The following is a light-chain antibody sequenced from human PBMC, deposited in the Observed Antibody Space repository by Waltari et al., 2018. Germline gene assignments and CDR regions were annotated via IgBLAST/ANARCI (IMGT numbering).Light chain of an antibody. CDR3: QQYYSLPYT. CDR1: PSVLYSPNKQNY. J-gene: IGKJ2*01. Sequence: DIVMTQSPDSLAVSLGERATINSKSSPSVLYSPNKQNYLTRFQQKPGQPPKLLIYWASTRESGVPDRFSGSGSGTDFTLTISRMQAEDVAVYYCQQYYSLPYTFGQGTKLEIK. V-gene: IGKV4-1*01. CDR2: WAS.